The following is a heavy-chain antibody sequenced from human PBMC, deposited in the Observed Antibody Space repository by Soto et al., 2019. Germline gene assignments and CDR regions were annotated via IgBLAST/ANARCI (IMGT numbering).Heavy chain of an antibody. CDR2: FDPEDGET. V-gene: IGHV1-24*01. D-gene: IGHD2-2*01. CDR1: GYTLTELS. CDR3: ATRTLYCSSTRCYGLR. Sequence: ASVKVSCKVSGYTLTELSMHWVRQAPGKGLERMGGFDPEDGETIYAQKFQGRVTMTEDTSTDTAYMELSSLRSEDTAVYYCATRTLYCSSTRCYGLRWGQGTMVTVSS. J-gene: IGHJ3*01.